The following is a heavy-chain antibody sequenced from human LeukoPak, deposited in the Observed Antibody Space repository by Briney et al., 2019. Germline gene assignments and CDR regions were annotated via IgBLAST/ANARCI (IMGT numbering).Heavy chain of an antibody. CDR2: IYVSGST. V-gene: IGHV4-4*07. Sequence: PSETLSLTCTVSGASNSSYYWNWIRQPAGKGLEWIGRIYVSGSTTYNPSLRSRVTMSIDTSKNQVSLTLRSATAADTAVYYCARERNDFWSGYYDYWGQGTLVTVSS. J-gene: IGHJ4*02. CDR3: ARERNDFWSGYYDY. CDR1: GASNSSYY. D-gene: IGHD3-3*01.